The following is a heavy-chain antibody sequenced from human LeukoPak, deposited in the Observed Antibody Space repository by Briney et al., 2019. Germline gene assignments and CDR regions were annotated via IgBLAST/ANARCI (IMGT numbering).Heavy chain of an antibody. CDR3: ASLYCSSTSCYEERWFDP. CDR1: GYTFTGYY. J-gene: IGHJ5*02. V-gene: IGHV1-2*06. CDR2: MNPNSGGT. Sequence: ASVKVSCKASGYTFTGYYMHWVRQAPGQGLEWMGRMNPNSGGTNYAQKFQGRVTMTRDTSISTAYMELSRLRSDDTAVYYCASLYCSSTSCYEERWFDPWGQGTLVTVSS. D-gene: IGHD2-2*01.